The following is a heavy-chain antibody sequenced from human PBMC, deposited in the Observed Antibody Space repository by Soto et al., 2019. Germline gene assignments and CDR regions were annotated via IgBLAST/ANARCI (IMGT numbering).Heavy chain of an antibody. Sequence: SETLSLTCTVSGGSISSYYWSWIRQPPGKGLEWIGYIYYSGSTNYNPSLKSRVTISVDTSKNQFSLKLSSVTAADTAVYYCARSPRYTDYGGNDLTYAFDYWDQGTLLTVSS. CDR3: ARSPRYTDYGGNDLTYAFDY. J-gene: IGHJ4*02. CDR2: IYYSGST. D-gene: IGHD4-17*01. V-gene: IGHV4-59*01. CDR1: GGSISSYY.